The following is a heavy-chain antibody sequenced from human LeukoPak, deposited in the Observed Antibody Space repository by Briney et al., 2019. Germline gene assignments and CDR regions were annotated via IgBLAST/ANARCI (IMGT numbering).Heavy chain of an antibody. CDR3: ARDWYSSGWYLDY. CDR1: GGTFSSYT. D-gene: IGHD6-19*01. V-gene: IGHV1-69*04. J-gene: IGHJ4*02. CDR2: IIPILGIA. Sequence: HAASVKVSCKASGGTFSSYTISWVRQAPGQGLEWMGRIIPILGIANYAQKFQGRATITADKSTSTAYMELSSLRSEDTAVYYCARDWYSSGWYLDYWGQGTLVTVSS.